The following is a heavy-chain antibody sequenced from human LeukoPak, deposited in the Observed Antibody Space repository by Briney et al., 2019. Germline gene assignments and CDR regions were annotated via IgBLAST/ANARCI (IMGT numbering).Heavy chain of an antibody. D-gene: IGHD2-2*01. CDR1: GYTFTSYY. CDR3: ARDILSVVPAAITEN. V-gene: IGHV1-46*01. J-gene: IGHJ4*02. CDR2: INPSGGST. Sequence: ASVKVSCKASGYTFTSYYMHWVRQAPVQGLEWMGIINPSGGSTSYAQKFQGGVTMTRDTSTSTVYMELSSLRSEDTAVYYCARDILSVVPAAITENWGQGTLVTVSS.